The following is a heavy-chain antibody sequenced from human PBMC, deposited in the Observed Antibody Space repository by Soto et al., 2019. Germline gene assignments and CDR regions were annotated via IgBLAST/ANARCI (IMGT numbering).Heavy chain of an antibody. J-gene: IGHJ2*01. V-gene: IGHV4-59*08. CDR2: IYNSGTT. CDR1: GVSISGYH. Sequence: QVQLQESGPGLVKPSGTLSLTCVVSGVSISGYHWGWIRQSPGKGLEWVGYIYNSGTTKYNASLEXXLXXSVDTAKNQFSMRLRSMTAADTAVYYCARMTTLTLYYYFDLWGRGTPVIVSS. D-gene: IGHD4-17*01. CDR3: ARMTTLTLYYYFDL.